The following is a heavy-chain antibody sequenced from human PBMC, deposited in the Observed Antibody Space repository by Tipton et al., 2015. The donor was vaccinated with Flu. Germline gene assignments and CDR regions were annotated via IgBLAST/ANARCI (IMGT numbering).Heavy chain of an antibody. CDR1: GGSISSSSYY. CDR2: IYYSGST. CDR3: ARVATLDVPFDP. V-gene: IGHV4-39*07. J-gene: IGHJ5*02. Sequence: TLSLTCTVSGGSISSSSYYWGWIRQPPGKGLEWIGSIYYSGSTYYNPSLKSRVTLSVDTSKNQFSLKLSSVTAADTAVYYCARVATLDVPFDPWGPGTLVTVSS. D-gene: IGHD2/OR15-2a*01.